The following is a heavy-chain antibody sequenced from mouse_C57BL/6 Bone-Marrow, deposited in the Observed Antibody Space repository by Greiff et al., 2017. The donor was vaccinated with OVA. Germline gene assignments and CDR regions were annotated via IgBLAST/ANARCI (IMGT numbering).Heavy chain of an antibody. CDR3: ARWGGIGGSHYLDY. D-gene: IGHD1-1*02. CDR2: IYPRSGNT. CDR1: GYTFTSYG. J-gene: IGHJ2*01. Sequence: QVQLQQSGAELARPGASVKLSCKASGYTFTSYGISWVKQRTGQGLEWIGEIYPRSGNTYYNEKFKGKATLTADKSSSTAYMELRSLTSEDSAVYFCARWGGIGGSHYLDYWGQGTTLTVSS. V-gene: IGHV1-81*01.